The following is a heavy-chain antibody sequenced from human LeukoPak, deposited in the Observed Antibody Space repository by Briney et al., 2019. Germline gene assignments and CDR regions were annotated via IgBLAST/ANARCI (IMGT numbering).Heavy chain of an antibody. D-gene: IGHD5-18*01. CDR2: IYYSGST. J-gene: IGHJ5*02. CDR1: GGSISSSSYY. V-gene: IGHV4-39*01. Sequence: SETLSLTCTVSGGSISSSSYYWGWIRQPPGKGLEWIGSIYYSGSTYYSPSLKSRVTISVDTSKNQFSLKLSSVTAADTAVYYCARRGYSYGYGIFDPWGQGTLVTVSS. CDR3: ARRGYSYGYGIFDP.